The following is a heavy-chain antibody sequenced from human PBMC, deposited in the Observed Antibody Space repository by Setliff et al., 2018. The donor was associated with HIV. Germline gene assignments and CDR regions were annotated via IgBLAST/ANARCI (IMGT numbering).Heavy chain of an antibody. CDR1: GFTFSSYA. D-gene: IGHD6-6*01. CDR3: TRELNGHTSSHYYFGLDV. CDR2: ISSSSSTI. J-gene: IGHJ6*02. Sequence: GGSLRLSCAASGFTFSSYAMHWVRQAPGKGLEWVSYISSSSSTIYYADSVKGRFTISRENAKNSLYLQMNNVRAGDTAVYYCTRELNGHTSSHYYFGLDVWGQGTTVTVSS. V-gene: IGHV3-48*01.